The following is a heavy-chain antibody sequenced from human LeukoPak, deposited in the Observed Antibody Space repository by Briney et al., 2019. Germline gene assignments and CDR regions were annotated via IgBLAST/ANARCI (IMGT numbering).Heavy chain of an antibody. CDR2: ISDSGGST. CDR3: ARHVSFIPY. D-gene: IGHD3-16*02. CDR1: GFTFSDYA. J-gene: IGHJ4*02. Sequence: GGSLRLSCVASGFTFSDYAMSWVRQAPGKGLEWVSGISDSGGSTYYADSVKGRCTISRDNSKNTVSLQMNNLRAEDTAVFFCARHVSFIPYWGQGTLVTVTS. V-gene: IGHV3-23*01.